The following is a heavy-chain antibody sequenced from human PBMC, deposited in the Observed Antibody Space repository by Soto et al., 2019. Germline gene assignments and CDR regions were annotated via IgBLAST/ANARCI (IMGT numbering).Heavy chain of an antibody. V-gene: IGHV3-21*01. J-gene: IGHJ3*02. CDR1: GFTFSSYS. Sequence: GGSLRLSCAASGFTFSSYSMNWARQAPGKGLEWVSSISSSSSYIYYADSVKGRFTISRDNAKNSLYLQMNSLRAEDTAVYYCARGPPYYYGSGSHDAFDIWGQGTMVTVSS. CDR2: ISSSSSYI. CDR3: ARGPPYYYGSGSHDAFDI. D-gene: IGHD3-10*01.